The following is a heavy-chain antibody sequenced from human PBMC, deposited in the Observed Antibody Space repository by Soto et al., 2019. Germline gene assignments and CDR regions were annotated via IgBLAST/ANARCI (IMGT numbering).Heavy chain of an antibody. V-gene: IGHV1-2*02. CDR1: GYTFTVYY. CDR3: ARDLEKGGGSAGFDY. CDR2: INPKSGGT. Sequence: EASVKVSCKASGYTFTVYYMHWVRQAPGQGLEWMGWINPKSGGTMYPQKFQGRVTMTWDTSISTAYMALTRLRSDDTAVYYCARDLEKGGGSAGFDYWGQGTLVTVSS. D-gene: IGHD1-26*01. J-gene: IGHJ4*02.